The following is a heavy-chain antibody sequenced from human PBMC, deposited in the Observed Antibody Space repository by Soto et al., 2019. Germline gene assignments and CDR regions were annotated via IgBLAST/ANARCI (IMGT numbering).Heavy chain of an antibody. Sequence: EVQLVESGGGLVQPGGSLRLSCAASGITFSKAWMNWVRQSPGKGLEWVGRIKSRSDGGTTDYAAPVKGRFTISRDDSKDTLWLQMDSLKTEGTAVYYCTTNFYSDHGMDVWGQGTTVTVSS. CDR3: TTNFYSDHGMDV. CDR2: IKSRSDGGTT. CDR1: GITFSKAW. J-gene: IGHJ6*02. V-gene: IGHV3-15*01. D-gene: IGHD4-17*01.